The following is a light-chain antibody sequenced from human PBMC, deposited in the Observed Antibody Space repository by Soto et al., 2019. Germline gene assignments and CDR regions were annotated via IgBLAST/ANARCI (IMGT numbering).Light chain of an antibody. CDR3: CSYAGSSTFVI. Sequence: QSALTQPASVSGSPGQSITISCTGTSSDVGSYNLVSWYQQHPGKAPKVMIYEDSKWPSGVSNRFSGSKSGNTASLTISELQAEDEADYYCCSYAGSSTFVIFGGGTKLTVL. V-gene: IGLV2-23*02. CDR2: EDS. CDR1: SSDVGSYNL. J-gene: IGLJ2*01.